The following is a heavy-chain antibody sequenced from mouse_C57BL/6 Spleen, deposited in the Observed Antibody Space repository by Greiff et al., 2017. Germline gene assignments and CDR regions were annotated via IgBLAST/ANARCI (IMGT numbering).Heavy chain of an antibody. CDR2: ISYSGST. J-gene: IGHJ3*01. V-gene: IGHV3-1*01. CDR3: ARDDYEGAWFAY. D-gene: IGHD2-4*01. CDR1: GYSITSGYD. Sequence: EVQLQQSGPGMVKPSQSLSLTCTVTGYSITSGYDWHWIRHFPGNKLEWMGYISYSGSTNYNPSLKSRISITHDTSKNHFFLKLNSVTTEYTATYYCARDDYEGAWFAYWGQGTLVTVSA.